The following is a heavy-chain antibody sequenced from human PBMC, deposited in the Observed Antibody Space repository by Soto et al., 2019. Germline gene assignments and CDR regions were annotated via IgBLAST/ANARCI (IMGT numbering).Heavy chain of an antibody. D-gene: IGHD3-22*01. CDR2: IIPIFGTA. CDR3: ARDRGRFTMIFDY. CDR1: GGTFSSYA. V-gene: IGHV1-69*13. Sequence: GASVKVSCKVSGGTFSSYAISWVRQAPGQGLEWMGGIIPIFGTANYAQKFQGRVTITADESTSTAYMELSSLRSEDTAVYYCARDRGRFTMIFDYWGQGTLVTVSS. J-gene: IGHJ4*02.